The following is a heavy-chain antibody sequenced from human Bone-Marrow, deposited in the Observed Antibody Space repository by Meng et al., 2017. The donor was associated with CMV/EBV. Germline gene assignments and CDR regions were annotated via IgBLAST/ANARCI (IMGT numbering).Heavy chain of an antibody. V-gene: IGHV1-69*10. D-gene: IGHD3-22*01. J-gene: IGHJ6*02. Sequence: SVKVSCKASVGTFSSYPISWVRQAPGQGLEWMGGIIPILGIANYAQKFQGRVTITADKSTSTAYMELSSLRSEDTAVYYCAREGYYYDSSGYYVTYYYYGMDVWGQGTTVTVSS. CDR2: IIPILGIA. CDR3: AREGYYYDSSGYYVTYYYYGMDV. CDR1: VGTFSSYP.